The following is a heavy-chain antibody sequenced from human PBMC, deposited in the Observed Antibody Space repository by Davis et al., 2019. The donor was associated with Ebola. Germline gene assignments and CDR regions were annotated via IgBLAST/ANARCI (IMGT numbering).Heavy chain of an antibody. Sequence: APVKVSCKASGYTFTGYYMHWVRQAPGQGLEWMGWINPNSGGTNYAQKFQGWVTMTRDTSISTAYMELSRLRSDDTAVYYCASNMVQGVISPMDVWGQGTTVTVSS. D-gene: IGHD3-10*01. CDR3: ASNMVQGVISPMDV. V-gene: IGHV1-2*04. CDR2: INPNSGGT. CDR1: GYTFTGYY. J-gene: IGHJ6*02.